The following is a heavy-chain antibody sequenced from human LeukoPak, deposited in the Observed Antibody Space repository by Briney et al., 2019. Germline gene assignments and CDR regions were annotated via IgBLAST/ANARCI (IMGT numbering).Heavy chain of an antibody. CDR2: ISSNGGST. Sequence: GSLRLSCAASGVTFTSYAMHSVAAAPRTGVEYFSAISSNGGSTYYANSVRGRFTISRDNSKNTLYLQMGSLRAEDMAVYYCARGYSSSWYLDYWGQGTLVTVSS. J-gene: IGHJ4*02. CDR1: GVTFTSYA. CDR3: ARGYSSSWYLDY. V-gene: IGHV3-64*01. D-gene: IGHD6-13*01.